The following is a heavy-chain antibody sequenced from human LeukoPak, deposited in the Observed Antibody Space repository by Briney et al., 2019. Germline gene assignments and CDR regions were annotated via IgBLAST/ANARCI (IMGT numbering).Heavy chain of an antibody. V-gene: IGHV3-53*01. CDR2: IYTGGGT. Sequence: PGGSLRLSCAASGFTFSTYAMHWVRQAPGKGLEWVSVIYTGGGTDHADSVKGRFTISRDNSKNTLPLQMNSLRADHTAIYYCTRSGYRHPYHFESWGQGTLVIVSS. CDR1: GFTFSTYA. D-gene: IGHD3-22*01. CDR3: TRSGYRHPYHFES. J-gene: IGHJ4*02.